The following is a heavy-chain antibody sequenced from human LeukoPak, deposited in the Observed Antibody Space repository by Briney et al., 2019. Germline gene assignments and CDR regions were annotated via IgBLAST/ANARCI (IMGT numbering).Heavy chain of an antibody. V-gene: IGHV4-59*01. CDR2: IYYSGST. CDR3: ARGTGQWLRAVYYFDY. D-gene: IGHD5-12*01. J-gene: IGHJ4*02. CDR1: GGSISSYY. Sequence: SETLSLTCTVSGGSISSYYWSWIRQPPGKGLEWIGYIYYSGSTNYNPSHKSRVTISVDTSKNQFSLKLSSVTAADTAVYYCARGTGQWLRAVYYFDYWGQGTLVTVSS.